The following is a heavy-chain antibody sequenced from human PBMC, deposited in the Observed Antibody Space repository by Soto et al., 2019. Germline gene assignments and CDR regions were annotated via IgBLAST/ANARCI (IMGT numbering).Heavy chain of an antibody. CDR2: VYHTGDT. D-gene: IGHD2-21*02. Sequence: QVQLQESGPRLVKPSGSLSLTCGVSGGTVASSHWWSWVPQSPGGGLEWIGNVYHTGDTNFNPSLQSRVIISVDKSNNQFSLRLYSLTAADTAVYFCAREIVTAGGNNYFDPWGPGTLVTVSS. J-gene: IGHJ5*02. CDR1: GGTVASSHW. CDR3: AREIVTAGGNNYFDP. V-gene: IGHV4-4*02.